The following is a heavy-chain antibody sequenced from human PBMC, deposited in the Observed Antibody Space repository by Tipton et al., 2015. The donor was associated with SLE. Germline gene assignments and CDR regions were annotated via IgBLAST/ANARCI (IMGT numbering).Heavy chain of an antibody. J-gene: IGHJ1*01. CDR3: ARDFWSGPSIEYFQH. CDR1: RLTFSSNW. V-gene: IGHV3-7*01. D-gene: IGHD3-3*01. Sequence: SLRLSCSVSRLTFSSNWMSWVRQVPGKGLEWVAHINEDGSEQFYVDSVKGRFTIHRDNAKNSLFLQMNSLRAEDTAVYYCARDFWSGPSIEYFQHWGQGTLVIVSS. CDR2: INEDGSEQ.